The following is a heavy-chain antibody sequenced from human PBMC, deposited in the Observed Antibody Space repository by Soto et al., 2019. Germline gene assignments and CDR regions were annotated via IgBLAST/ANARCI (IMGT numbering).Heavy chain of an antibody. CDR3: ARAPLSYGSGAMDV. J-gene: IGHJ6*03. Sequence: WGSLRLSCAASGFTVSSNYMSLVRQAPGKGLEWVSVIYSGGSTYYADSVKGRFTISRDNSKNTLYLQMNSLRAEDTAVYYCARAPLSYGSGAMDVWGKGTTVTVSS. V-gene: IGHV3-66*01. D-gene: IGHD3-10*01. CDR1: GFTVSSNY. CDR2: IYSGGST.